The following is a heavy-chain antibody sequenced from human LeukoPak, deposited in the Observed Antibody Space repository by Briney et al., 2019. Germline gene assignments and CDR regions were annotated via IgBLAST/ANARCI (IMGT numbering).Heavy chain of an antibody. CDR3: ARGGQLEYCSSTSCYPFGY. CDR2: IYSDGSST. V-gene: IGHV3-74*01. J-gene: IGHJ4*02. Sequence: PGGSLRLSCAASGFTFSSYWMHWVRQAPGEGLVWVSRIYSDGSSTTYADSVKGRFTISRDNAKNTLYLQMNSLRAEDTAVYYCARGGQLEYCSSTSCYPFGYWGQGTLVTVSS. D-gene: IGHD2-2*01. CDR1: GFTFSSYW.